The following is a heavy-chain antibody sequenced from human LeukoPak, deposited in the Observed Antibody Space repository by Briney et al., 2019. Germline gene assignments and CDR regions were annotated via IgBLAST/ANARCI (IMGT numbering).Heavy chain of an antibody. CDR3: ARDRGGEPAEAHYFDY. J-gene: IGHJ4*02. D-gene: IGHD1-26*01. V-gene: IGHV4-31*03. Sequence: PSQTLSLTCTVSGGSISSGGYYWSWIRQHPGKGLEWIGYIYYSGSTYYNPSLKSRVTISVDTPKNQFSLKLSSVTAADTAVYYCARDRGGEPAEAHYFDYWGQGTLVTVSS. CDR1: GGSISSGGYY. CDR2: IYYSGST.